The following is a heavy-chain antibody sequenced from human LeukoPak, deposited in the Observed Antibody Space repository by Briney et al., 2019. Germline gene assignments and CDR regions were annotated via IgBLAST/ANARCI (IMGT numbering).Heavy chain of an antibody. V-gene: IGHV3-48*01. CDR2: ISSSSSTV. J-gene: IGHJ4*02. CDR3: ARVEAVAGPDY. Sequence: GGSLRLSCAASGFTFSSYSMSWVRQAPGKGLEWVSYISSSSSTVYYADSVKGRFTSSRDNAKNSLYLQMNSLRAEDTAVYYCARVEAVAGPDYWGQGTLVTASS. D-gene: IGHD6-19*01. CDR1: GFTFSSYS.